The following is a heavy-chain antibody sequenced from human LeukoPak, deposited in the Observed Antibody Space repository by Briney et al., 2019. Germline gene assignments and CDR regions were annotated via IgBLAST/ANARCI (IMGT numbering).Heavy chain of an antibody. V-gene: IGHV3-48*03. Sequence: PGGSLRLSCAASGFIFSSYETNWISQAPGKGMEWDSYISSGGSIIYYADSVRGRFTISRDNAKNSLYLQMNSLRAEDTAVYYCARFARFGDLQGGGYFDYWGQGTLVTVSS. J-gene: IGHJ4*02. CDR2: ISSGGSII. CDR1: GFIFSSYE. CDR3: ARFARFGDLQGGGYFDY. D-gene: IGHD3-16*01.